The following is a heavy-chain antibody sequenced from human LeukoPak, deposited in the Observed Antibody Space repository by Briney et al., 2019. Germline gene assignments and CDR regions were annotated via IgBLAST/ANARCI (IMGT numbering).Heavy chain of an antibody. CDR1: GGSVSSGSYY. V-gene: IGHV4-61*01. J-gene: IGHJ4*02. Sequence: PSETLSLTCTVSGGSVSSGSYYWGWIRQPPGKGLEWIGYIYYSGSTNYNPSLKSRVTISVDTSKNQFSLKLSSVTAADTAVYYCARVGAAAGSLDYWGQGTLVTVSS. CDR2: IYYSGST. CDR3: ARVGAAAGSLDY. D-gene: IGHD6-13*01.